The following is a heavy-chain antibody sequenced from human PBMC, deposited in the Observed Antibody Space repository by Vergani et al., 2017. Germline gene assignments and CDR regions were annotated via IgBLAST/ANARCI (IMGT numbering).Heavy chain of an antibody. V-gene: IGHV4-59*01. CDR2: IYYSGST. Sequence: QVQLQESGPGLVKPSETLSLTCSVSGGSISTYYWSWIRQPPGKGLEWIGYIYYSGSTNYNPSLKSRVTISVDTSKNQFSLKLTSVTAADTAVYYCAGQSAGYYGMDVWGQXP. J-gene: IGHJ6*02. CDR3: AGQSAGYYGMDV. CDR1: GGSISTYY. D-gene: IGHD6-19*01.